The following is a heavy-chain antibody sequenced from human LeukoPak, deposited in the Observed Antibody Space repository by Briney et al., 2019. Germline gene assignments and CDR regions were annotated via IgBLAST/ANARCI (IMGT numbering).Heavy chain of an antibody. CDR2: ISSSSSYI. CDR3: AREERFLEWLLRGHDAFDI. CDR1: GFTFSSYS. J-gene: IGHJ3*02. Sequence: PGGSLRLSCAASGFTFSSYSMNWVRQAPGKGLEWVSSISSSSSYIYYADSVKGRFTISRDNAKNSLYLQMNSLRAEDTAVYYCAREERFLEWLLRGHDAFDIWGQGTMVTVSS. V-gene: IGHV3-21*04. D-gene: IGHD3-3*01.